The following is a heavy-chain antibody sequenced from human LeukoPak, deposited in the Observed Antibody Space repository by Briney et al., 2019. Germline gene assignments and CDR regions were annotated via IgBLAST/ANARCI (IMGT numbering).Heavy chain of an antibody. Sequence: SETLPLTCTVSGASISSSYWSWIRQPPGKRLEWIGYIYYNGNTNSNPSLKSRVTISADTSKNRFSLKLSSVTAADTAIYYCVRGNYDNRGYSNAFDIWGKGTMVTVSS. CDR3: VRGNYDNRGYSNAFDI. CDR1: GASISSSY. CDR2: IYYNGNT. V-gene: IGHV4-59*01. J-gene: IGHJ3*02. D-gene: IGHD3-22*01.